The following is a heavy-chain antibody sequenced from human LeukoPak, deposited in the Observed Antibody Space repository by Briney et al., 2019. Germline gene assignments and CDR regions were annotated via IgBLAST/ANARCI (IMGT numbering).Heavy chain of an antibody. CDR1: GYTFTDYY. Sequence: VASVKVSCKASGYTFTDYYMYWVRQAPGQGLEWMGWINPNNGGTNYAQTFQGRVTMTRDTSISTAYMDLSSLRSDDTAVYYCAREGSMVVDAIGLNWFDPWGQGTLVTVSS. CDR2: INPNNGGT. CDR3: AREGSMVVDAIGLNWFDP. V-gene: IGHV1-2*02. J-gene: IGHJ5*02. D-gene: IGHD2-15*01.